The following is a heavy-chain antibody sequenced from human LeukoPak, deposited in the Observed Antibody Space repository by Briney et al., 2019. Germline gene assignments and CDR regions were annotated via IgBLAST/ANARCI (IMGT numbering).Heavy chain of an antibody. Sequence: SETLSLTCTVSGGSISSGGYYWSWIRQPPGKGLEWIGEINHSGSTNYNPSLKSRVTISVDTSKNQFSLKLSSVTAADTAVYYCARGGSSGWYPYYFDYWGQGTLVTVSS. V-gene: IGHV4-39*07. D-gene: IGHD6-19*01. CDR1: GGSISSGGYY. J-gene: IGHJ4*02. CDR3: ARGGSSGWYPYYFDY. CDR2: INHSGST.